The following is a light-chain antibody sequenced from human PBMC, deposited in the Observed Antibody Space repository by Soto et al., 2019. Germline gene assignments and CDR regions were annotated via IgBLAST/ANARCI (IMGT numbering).Light chain of an antibody. CDR1: RSNIGSNT. Sequence: QSVLTQPPSASGTPGQRVTISCSGSRSNIGSNTVNWYQQLPGTAPKLLIYTNNQRPSGVPDRFSGSKSGTSASLAISGLQSEDEADYHCAAWDDSLNAVVFGGGTKLTVL. J-gene: IGLJ2*01. V-gene: IGLV1-44*01. CDR2: TNN. CDR3: AAWDDSLNAVV.